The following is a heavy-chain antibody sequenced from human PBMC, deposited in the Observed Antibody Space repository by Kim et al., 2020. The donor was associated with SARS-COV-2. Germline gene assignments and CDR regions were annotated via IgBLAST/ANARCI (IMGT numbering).Heavy chain of an antibody. D-gene: IGHD3-9*01. CDR1: GYTFTSYA. J-gene: IGHJ5*02. CDR2: INTNTGNP. CDR3: AREPGALTYYDILTGYPHNWFDP. V-gene: IGHV7-4-1*02. Sequence: ASVKVSCKASGYTFTSYAMNWVRQAPGQGLEWMGWINTNTGNPTYAQGFTGRFVFSLDTSVSTAYLQISSLKAEDTAVYYCAREPGALTYYDILTGYPHNWFDPWGQGTLVTVSS.